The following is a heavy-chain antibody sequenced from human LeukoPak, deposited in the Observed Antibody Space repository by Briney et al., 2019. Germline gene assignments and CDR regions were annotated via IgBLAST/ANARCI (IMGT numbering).Heavy chain of an antibody. CDR3: ARDDIYGDYAEYFQH. CDR2: IYTSGST. D-gene: IGHD4-17*01. J-gene: IGHJ1*01. Sequence: PSETLSLTCTVSGGSISSYYWSWIRQPAGKGLEWIGRIYTSGSTNYNPSLKSRVTMSVDTSKNQFSLKLSSVTAADTAVYYCARDDIYGDYAEYFQHWGQGTPVTVSS. V-gene: IGHV4-4*07. CDR1: GGSISSYY.